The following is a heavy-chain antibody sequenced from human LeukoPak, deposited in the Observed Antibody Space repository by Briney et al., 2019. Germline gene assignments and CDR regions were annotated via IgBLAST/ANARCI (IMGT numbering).Heavy chain of an antibody. Sequence: GGSLRLSCAASGFTFSSYSMNWVRQAPGKGLEWVSSISSSSYIYYADSVKGRFTISRDNAKNSLYLQMSSLRAEDTAVYYCARAKGEYYDSSGYYFDPFDYWGQGTLVTVSS. CDR2: ISSSSYI. D-gene: IGHD3-22*01. V-gene: IGHV3-21*01. CDR1: GFTFSSYS. CDR3: ARAKGEYYDSSGYYFDPFDY. J-gene: IGHJ4*02.